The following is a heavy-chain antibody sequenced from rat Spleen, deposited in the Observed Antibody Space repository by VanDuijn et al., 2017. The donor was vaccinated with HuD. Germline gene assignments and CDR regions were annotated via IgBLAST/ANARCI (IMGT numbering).Heavy chain of an antibody. CDR3: ARQNWPYYFDY. CDR2: IKYDGSST. CDR1: GFTFSNYG. J-gene: IGHJ2*01. D-gene: IGHD5-1*01. Sequence: EVQLVESGGGFVQPGRSLKLSCAASGFTFSNYGMAWVRQAPTKGLEWVATIKYDGSSTYYRDSVKGRFTISRDNAKSTLYLQMDSLGSEDTATYYCARQNWPYYFDYWGQGVMVTVSS. V-gene: IGHV5-29*01.